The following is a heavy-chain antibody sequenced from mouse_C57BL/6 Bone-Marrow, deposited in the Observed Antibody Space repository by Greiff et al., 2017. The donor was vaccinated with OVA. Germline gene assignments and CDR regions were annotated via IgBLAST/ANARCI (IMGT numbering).Heavy chain of an antibody. J-gene: IGHJ2*01. CDR1: GYTFTSYW. CDR3: GGGPYYFDY. Sequence: VQLQQPGAELVKPGASVKLSCKASGYTFTSYWMQWVKQRPGQGLEWIGEIDPSDSYTNYNQKFKGKATLTVDTSSSTAYMQLSSLTSEDTAVYYCGGGPYYFDYWGQGTTLTVSS. V-gene: IGHV1-50*01. CDR2: IDPSDSYT.